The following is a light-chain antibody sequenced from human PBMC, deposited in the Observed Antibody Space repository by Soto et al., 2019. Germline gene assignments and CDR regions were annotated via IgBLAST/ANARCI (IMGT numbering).Light chain of an antibody. Sequence: IVLTQSPATLSVSPGERATLSCRASQSVXSNLDWYQPKPGQAPRFLIXGQSTRATGIPARFIGSGSGKEFTLNLSSLQSEDFAVYYCQQYNNLPTWTFGQGTKVDI. V-gene: IGKV3-15*01. J-gene: IGKJ1*01. CDR2: GQS. CDR3: QQYNNLPTWT. CDR1: QSVXSN.